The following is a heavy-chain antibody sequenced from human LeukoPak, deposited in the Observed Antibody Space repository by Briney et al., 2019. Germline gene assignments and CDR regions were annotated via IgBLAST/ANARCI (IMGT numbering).Heavy chain of an antibody. Sequence: ASVKVSCKASGYTFTGYYMHWVRQAPGQGLEWMGWINPNSGGTNYAQKFQGRVTMTRDTSISTAYMELSRLRSDDTAVYYCARVMIDGSGSYYNVQDYWGQGTLVTVSS. D-gene: IGHD3-10*01. CDR2: INPNSGGT. CDR1: GYTFTGYY. CDR3: ARVMIDGSGSYYNVQDY. V-gene: IGHV1-2*02. J-gene: IGHJ4*02.